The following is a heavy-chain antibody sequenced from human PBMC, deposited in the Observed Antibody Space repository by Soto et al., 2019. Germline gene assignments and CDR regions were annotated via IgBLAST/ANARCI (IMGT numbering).Heavy chain of an antibody. Sequence: PSETLSLTCTVSGGSISSGGYYWSWIRQHPGKGLEWIGYIYYSGSTYYNPSLKSRVTISVGTSKNQFSLKLSSVTAADTAVYYCARERGDKSTDYYYYGMDVWGQGTTVTVSS. V-gene: IGHV4-31*03. CDR1: GGSISSGGYY. D-gene: IGHD3-16*01. CDR2: IYYSGST. CDR3: ARERGDKSTDYYYYGMDV. J-gene: IGHJ6*02.